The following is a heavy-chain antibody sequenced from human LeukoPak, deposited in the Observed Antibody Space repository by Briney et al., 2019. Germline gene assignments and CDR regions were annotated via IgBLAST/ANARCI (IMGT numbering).Heavy chain of an antibody. Sequence: SETLSLTCTVSGGSISSSSYCWGWIRQPPGKGLEWIGSIYYSGSTYYNPSLKSRVTISVDTSKNQFSLKLSSVTAADTAVYYCARLDYDYVWGSYRHNWFDPWGQGTLVTVSS. CDR1: GGSISSSSYC. CDR2: IYYSGST. J-gene: IGHJ5*02. V-gene: IGHV4-39*01. CDR3: ARLDYDYVWGSYRHNWFDP. D-gene: IGHD3-16*02.